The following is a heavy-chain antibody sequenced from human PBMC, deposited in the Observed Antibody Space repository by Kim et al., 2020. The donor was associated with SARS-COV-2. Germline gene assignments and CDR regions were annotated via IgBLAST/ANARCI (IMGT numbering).Heavy chain of an antibody. J-gene: IGHJ4*02. Sequence: SETLSLTCAVSGGSIINVNWWSWVRQPPGRGLEWIAELSHSGSTNYNPSLKSRVTISVDKSKNQFALNLTSVTAADTAEYYCARNFDYWGQGTLVTVSS. CDR3: ARNFDY. CDR1: GGSIINVNW. V-gene: IGHV4-4*02. CDR2: LSHSGST.